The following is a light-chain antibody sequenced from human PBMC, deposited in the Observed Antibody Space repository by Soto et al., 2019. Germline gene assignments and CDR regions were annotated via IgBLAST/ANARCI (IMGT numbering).Light chain of an antibody. CDR1: QDISSY. CDR2: SAS. CDR3: QRTHNAPIT. J-gene: IGKJ5*01. V-gene: IGKV1-27*01. Sequence: DIQLTQSASSLSASVGDRVSITCRVNQDISSYLNWHRQKSGKLPKLLMHSASNLQCGVPSRFSGSGSETHFTLTISCLQPEDVATDYVQRTHNAPITFGQGTRLEIK.